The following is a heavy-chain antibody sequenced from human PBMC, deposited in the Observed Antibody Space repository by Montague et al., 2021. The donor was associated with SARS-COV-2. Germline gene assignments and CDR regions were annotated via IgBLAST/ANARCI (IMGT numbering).Heavy chain of an antibody. D-gene: IGHD4-17*01. Sequence: SLSLSFSASGFTFGDYAMSWFRQAPGKGLEWVGFIRSKAYGGTTEYAASVKGRFTISRDDSKSIAYLQMNSLKTEDTAVYYCTRHSYGDYNPDLYGMDVWGQGTTVTVSS. V-gene: IGHV3-49*03. J-gene: IGHJ6*02. CDR3: TRHSYGDYNPDLYGMDV. CDR2: IRSKAYGGTT. CDR1: GFTFGDYA.